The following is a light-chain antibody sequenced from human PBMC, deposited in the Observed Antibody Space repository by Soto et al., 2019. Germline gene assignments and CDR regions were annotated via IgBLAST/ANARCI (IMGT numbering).Light chain of an antibody. CDR1: QSVNSN. CDR2: DAS. CDR3: QQYNNWPPTYT. Sequence: EIVMTQSPATLSVSPGERATLSCRASQSVNSNLAWYQQKPGQAPRLLIYDASTRATGIPARFSGSGSGTEFTLTISSQQSEDFAVYYCQQYNNWPPTYTFGQGTKLEIK. J-gene: IGKJ2*01. V-gene: IGKV3-15*01.